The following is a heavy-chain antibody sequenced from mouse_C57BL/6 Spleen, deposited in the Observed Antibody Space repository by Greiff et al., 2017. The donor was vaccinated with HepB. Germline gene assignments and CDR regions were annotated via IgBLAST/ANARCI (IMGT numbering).Heavy chain of an antibody. CDR3: ARDGVAPYYYAMDY. Sequence: EVQLVESGGGLVKPGGSLKLSCAASGFTFSSYAMSWVRQTPEKRLEWVATISDGGSYTYYPDNVKGRFTISRDNAKNNLYLQMSHLKSEDTAMYYCARDGVAPYYYAMDYWGQGTSVTVSS. V-gene: IGHV5-4*01. D-gene: IGHD1-1*01. J-gene: IGHJ4*01. CDR2: ISDGGSYT. CDR1: GFTFSSYA.